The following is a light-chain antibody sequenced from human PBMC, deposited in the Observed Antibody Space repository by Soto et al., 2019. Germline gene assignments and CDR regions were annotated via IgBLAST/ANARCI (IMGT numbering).Light chain of an antibody. CDR2: DAS. V-gene: IGKV1-5*01. Sequence: DIQLTQSPSFLSASVGDRVALTGRASQSISSGLAWYQQKPGKAPKLLIYDASSLESGVPSRFSGSGSGTEFTLTISSLQPDDFATYYCQQYNSYSWTFGQGTKVDI. CDR3: QQYNSYSWT. CDR1: QSISSG. J-gene: IGKJ1*01.